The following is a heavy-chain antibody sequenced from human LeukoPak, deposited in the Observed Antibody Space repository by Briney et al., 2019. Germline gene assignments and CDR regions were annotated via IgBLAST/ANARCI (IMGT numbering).Heavy chain of an antibody. CDR1: GGSISSYY. D-gene: IGHD6-19*01. J-gene: IGHJ6*03. Sequence: SETLSLTCTVSGGSISSYYWSWIRQPAGKGLEWIGRIYISGSGSTNYSPSLKSRVTMSVDTSKNQFSLKLSSVTAADTAVYYCARDKRVAVAGTYIYYYYMDVWGNGTTVTISS. CDR3: ARDKRVAVAGTYIYYYYMDV. CDR2: IYISGSGST. V-gene: IGHV4-4*07.